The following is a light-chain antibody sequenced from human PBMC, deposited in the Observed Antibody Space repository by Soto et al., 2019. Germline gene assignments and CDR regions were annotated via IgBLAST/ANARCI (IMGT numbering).Light chain of an antibody. V-gene: IGKV3-15*01. CDR3: QQYNKWPPYT. CDR2: GAS. Sequence: EIVMTQSPATLSVSPGERATLSCRASQSVSSNLAWYQQKPGQAPRLLIYGASTRATGIPARFSGSGSGTEGTLTISSLQSEDFAVYYCQQYNKWPPYTFGQGTKLEIK. J-gene: IGKJ2*01. CDR1: QSVSSN.